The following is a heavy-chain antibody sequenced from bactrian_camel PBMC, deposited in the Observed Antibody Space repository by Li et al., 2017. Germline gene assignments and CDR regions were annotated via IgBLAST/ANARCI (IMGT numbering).Heavy chain of an antibody. D-gene: IGHD2*01. J-gene: IGHJ4*01. CDR2: INSDGRRT. CDR1: GFTFSNYY. Sequence: VQLVESGGGLVQPGGSLRLSCVASGFTFSNYYMSWVRQAPGGGLEWVSTINSDGRRTYYQDSVKGRFTISRDSAKNTHLNLQMNSLKPEDSAMYYCAADRTQRAYCAGPPASSFSYWARGPRSPSP. V-gene: IGHV3S40*01.